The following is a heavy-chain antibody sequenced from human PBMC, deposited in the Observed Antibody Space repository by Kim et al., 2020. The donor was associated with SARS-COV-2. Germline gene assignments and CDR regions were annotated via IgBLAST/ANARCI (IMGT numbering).Heavy chain of an antibody. Sequence: ASVKVSCKASGYTFTSYAMNWVRQAPGQGLEWMGWINTNTGNPTYAQGFTGRFVFSLDTSVSTAYLQISSLKAEDTAVYYCAIVRTLALEGIVVVPAAPPPFNYYYGMDVWGQGTTVTVSS. D-gene: IGHD2-2*01. V-gene: IGHV7-4-1*02. J-gene: IGHJ6*02. CDR2: INTNTGNP. CDR3: AIVRTLALEGIVVVPAAPPPFNYYYGMDV. CDR1: GYTFTSYA.